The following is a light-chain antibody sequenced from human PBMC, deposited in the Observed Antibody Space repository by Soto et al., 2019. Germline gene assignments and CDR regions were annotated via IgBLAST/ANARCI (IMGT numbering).Light chain of an antibody. CDR3: QQYNNWPPWT. J-gene: IGKJ1*01. Sequence: IGMTQFPDPPALSPGGIANLSCRGSPNFNPNLAWYQQKPGQAPRLLIYHASTRAAGIPARFSGSGSGTEFTLTISSLQSEDFAVYHCQQYNNWPPWTFGQGTKVDIK. CDR2: HAS. V-gene: IGKV3D-15*01. CDR1: PNFNPN.